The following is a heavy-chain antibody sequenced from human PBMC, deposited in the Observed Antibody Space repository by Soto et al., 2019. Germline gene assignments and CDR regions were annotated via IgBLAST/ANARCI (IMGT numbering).Heavy chain of an antibody. CDR1: GFTFSDYY. CDR3: ARDHHRYSGYDYVDY. D-gene: IGHD5-12*01. V-gene: IGHV3-11*05. J-gene: IGHJ4*02. CDR2: ISSSSSYT. Sequence: QVQLVESGGGLVKPGGSLRLSCAASGFTFSDYYMRWIRQAPGKGLEWVSYISSSSSYTNYADSVKGRLTISRDNAKKSLYLQMNSLRAEDTAVYYCARDHHRYSGYDYVDYWGQGTLVTVSS.